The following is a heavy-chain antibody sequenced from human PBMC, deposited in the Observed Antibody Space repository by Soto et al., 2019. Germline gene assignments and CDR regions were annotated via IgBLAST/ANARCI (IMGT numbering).Heavy chain of an antibody. D-gene: IGHD3-22*01. Sequence: QVQLVESGGGVVQPGRSLRLSCAASGFTFSSYAMHWVRQAPGKGLEWVAVISYDGSNKYYADSVKGRFTISRDNSKNTLYLQMNSLRAEDTAVYYCARDGYYYDSSGYYYAGYWGQGTLVTVSS. CDR1: GFTFSSYA. V-gene: IGHV3-30-3*01. J-gene: IGHJ4*02. CDR2: ISYDGSNK. CDR3: ARDGYYYDSSGYYYAGY.